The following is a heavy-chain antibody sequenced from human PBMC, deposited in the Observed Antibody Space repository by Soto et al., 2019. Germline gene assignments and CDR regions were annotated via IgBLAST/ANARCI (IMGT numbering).Heavy chain of an antibody. V-gene: IGHV1-18*04. D-gene: IGHD3-3*01. CDR2: ISGYSGNT. Sequence: QVQLVQSGPEVKKPGASVKVSCKASGYTLISYGVSWVRQAPGQGLEWMGWISGYSGNTNYAQKFQGRVTMTRDTATNTAYMELRSLTSVDTAGYDCATGGGMTLFGELIENWFDPWGQGTLVTVSS. CDR1: GYTLISYG. J-gene: IGHJ5*02. CDR3: ATGGGMTLFGELIENWFDP.